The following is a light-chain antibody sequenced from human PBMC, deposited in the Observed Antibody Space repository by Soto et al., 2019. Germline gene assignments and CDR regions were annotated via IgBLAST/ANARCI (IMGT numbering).Light chain of an antibody. CDR1: QSVSSN. CDR2: GAS. CDR3: QQYNSYRA. J-gene: IGKJ1*01. V-gene: IGKV3-15*01. Sequence: EIVMTQSPATLSVSPGERATLSCRASQSVSSNLAWYQQKPGQAPRLLIYGASTRATGIPARFSGSGSGTEFTLTISSLQPDDFATYYCQQYNSYRAFGPGTKVDIK.